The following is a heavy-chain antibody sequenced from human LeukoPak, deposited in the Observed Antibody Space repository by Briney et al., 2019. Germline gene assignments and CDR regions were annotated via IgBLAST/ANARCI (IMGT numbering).Heavy chain of an antibody. CDR2: IYYSGST. CDR1: GGSISSYY. V-gene: IGHV4-59*08. J-gene: IGHJ4*02. Sequence: KPSETLSLTCTVSGGSISSYYWSWIQQPPGKGLEWIGYIYYSGSTNYNPSLKSRVTISVDTSKNQFSLKLSSVTAADTAVYYCARSEPYDSSGYYLDYWGQGTLVTVSS. D-gene: IGHD3-22*01. CDR3: ARSEPYDSSGYYLDY.